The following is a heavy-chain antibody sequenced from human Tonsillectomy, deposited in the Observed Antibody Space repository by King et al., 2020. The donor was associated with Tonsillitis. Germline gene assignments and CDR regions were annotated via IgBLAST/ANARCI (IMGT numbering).Heavy chain of an antibody. CDR1: GYTFSSYG. V-gene: IGHV1-18*01. J-gene: IGHJ6*04. CDR2: ISADXHNT. CDR3: AXGXXXXXSXXMDV. Sequence: VQLVESGAEVKRPGASVKVSCKASGYTFSSYGITWVRQAPGQGLEWMGWISADXHNTNYAQKVLGRVTMTTDTSTSTAYMQLRSLRSDDTAVYYCAXGXXXXXSXXMDVXXKGTTXXXXS.